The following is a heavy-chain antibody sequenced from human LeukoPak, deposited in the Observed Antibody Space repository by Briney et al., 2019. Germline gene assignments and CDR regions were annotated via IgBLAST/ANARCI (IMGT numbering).Heavy chain of an antibody. Sequence: GAPVKVSCKASGSPFTSYYMPWVRQAPGQGLEWMGIINPSGGSTSYAQKFQGRVTMTRDTSTSTVYMELSSLRSEDTAVYYCARVATYSSSWSPFDYWGQGTLVTVSS. CDR3: ARVATYSSSWSPFDY. D-gene: IGHD6-13*01. CDR1: GSPFTSYY. CDR2: INPSGGST. V-gene: IGHV1-46*01. J-gene: IGHJ4*02.